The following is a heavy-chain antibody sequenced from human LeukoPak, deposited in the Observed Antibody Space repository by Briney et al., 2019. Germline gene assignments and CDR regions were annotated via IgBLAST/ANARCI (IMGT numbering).Heavy chain of an antibody. CDR3: ARVLGGRTNGLDY. J-gene: IGHJ4*02. CDR2: ISSNGRST. Sequence: GGSLRLSCVASGFTFSSYAMHWVRQAPGKGLEYVSAISSNGRSTYYANSVKGRFTISRDNSKNTLYLQMGSLRTEDMAVYYCARVLGGRTNGLDYWGQGTLVTVSS. V-gene: IGHV3-64*01. CDR1: GFTFSSYA. D-gene: IGHD2-8*01.